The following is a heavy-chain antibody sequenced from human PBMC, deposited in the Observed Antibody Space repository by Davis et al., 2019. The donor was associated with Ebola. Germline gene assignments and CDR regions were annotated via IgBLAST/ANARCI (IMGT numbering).Heavy chain of an antibody. Sequence: GGSLRLSCAASAFTFSGSAMHCVRQASGKGLAWVGRIRSKANSYATAYAASVKGRFTISRDDSKNTAYLQMNSLKTEDTAVYYCTSTVPDYWGQGTLVTVSS. CDR2: IRSKANSYAT. D-gene: IGHD4-17*01. J-gene: IGHJ4*02. CDR3: TSTVPDY. CDR1: AFTFSGSA. V-gene: IGHV3-73*01.